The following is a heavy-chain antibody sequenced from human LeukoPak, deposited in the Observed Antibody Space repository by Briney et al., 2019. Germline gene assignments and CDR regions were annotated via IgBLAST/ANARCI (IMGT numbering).Heavy chain of an antibody. D-gene: IGHD4-23*01. CDR1: GFTFSGYG. CDR3: AKLDYGGNGDY. Sequence: GGSLRLSCAASGFTFSGYGMHWVRQAPGKGLEWVAFIRHDGSDKYHADSVKGRFTISRDDSKNTLYLQMDSLRAEDMAVYYCAKLDYGGNGDYWGQGILVTVSS. V-gene: IGHV3-30*02. CDR2: IRHDGSDK. J-gene: IGHJ4*02.